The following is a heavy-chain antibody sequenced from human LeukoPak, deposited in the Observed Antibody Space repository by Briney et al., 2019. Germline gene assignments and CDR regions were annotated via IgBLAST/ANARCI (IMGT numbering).Heavy chain of an antibody. CDR3: AREEYSSSSGGDWFDP. Sequence: SETLSLTCTVSGGSISSYYWSWIRQPAGKGLEWIGRIYTSGSTNYNPSLKSRVTISVDTSKNQFSLKLSSVTAADTAVYYCAREEYSSSSGGDWFDPWGQGTLVTVSS. CDR2: IYTSGST. J-gene: IGHJ5*02. D-gene: IGHD6-6*01. V-gene: IGHV4-4*07. CDR1: GGSISSYY.